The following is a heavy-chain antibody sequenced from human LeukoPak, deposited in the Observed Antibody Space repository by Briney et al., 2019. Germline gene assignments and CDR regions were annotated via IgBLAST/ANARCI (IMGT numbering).Heavy chain of an antibody. D-gene: IGHD1-14*01. Sequence: SETLSLTCTVSGGSISGYYWSWIRQPAGKGLEWIGRIYTSGSTNYNPSLKRRVTMSVETSKNQFSLKLSSVTAADTAVYYCARASPTTNKGAYGWFDPWGQGTLVTVSS. CDR2: IYTSGST. CDR3: ARASPTTNKGAYGWFDP. V-gene: IGHV4-4*07. J-gene: IGHJ5*02. CDR1: GGSISGYY.